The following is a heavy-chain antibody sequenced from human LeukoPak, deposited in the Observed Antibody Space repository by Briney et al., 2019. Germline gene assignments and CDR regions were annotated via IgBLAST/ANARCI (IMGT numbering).Heavy chain of an antibody. CDR2: ITGSGGRT. CDR1: GFTFTSCG. J-gene: IGHJ4*02. V-gene: IGHV3-23*01. D-gene: IGHD5-12*01. Sequence: GGSLRLSCAASGFTFTSCGMSWVRQAPGKGLQWVATITGSGGRTWYADSVKGRFTISRDNAKNSLYLQMNSLRAEDTAVYYCARVDIVATISKYYFDYWGQGTLVTVSS. CDR3: ARVDIVATISKYYFDY.